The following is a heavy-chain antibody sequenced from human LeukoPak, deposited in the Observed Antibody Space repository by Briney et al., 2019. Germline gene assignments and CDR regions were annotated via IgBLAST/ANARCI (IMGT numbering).Heavy chain of an antibody. CDR1: GGSISSYY. J-gene: IGHJ6*03. D-gene: IGHD2-2*01. CDR2: IYTSGST. Sequence: SETLSLTCTVPGGSISSYYWSWIRQPAGKGLEWIGRIYTSGSTNYNPSLKSRVTMSVDTSKNQFSLKLSSVTAADTAVYYCAREGMGVVPAAGYYYYYYMDVWGKGTTVTISS. CDR3: AREGMGVVPAAGYYYYYYMDV. V-gene: IGHV4-4*07.